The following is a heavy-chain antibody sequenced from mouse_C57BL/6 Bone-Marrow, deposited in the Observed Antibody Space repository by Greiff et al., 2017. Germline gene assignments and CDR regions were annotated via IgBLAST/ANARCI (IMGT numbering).Heavy chain of an antibody. D-gene: IGHD5-1*01. CDR2: ISNGGGST. V-gene: IGHV5-12*01. Sequence: EVHLVESGGGLVQPGGSLKLSCAASGFTFSDYYMYWVRQTPEKGLEWVAYISNGGGSTYYPDTVKGRFTISRDNTKNTLYLQMSRLKSEDTAMYYCARQYPHAIDNWDRGTSVTVTS. CDR1: GFTFSDYY. J-gene: IGHJ4*01. CDR3: ARQYPHAIDN.